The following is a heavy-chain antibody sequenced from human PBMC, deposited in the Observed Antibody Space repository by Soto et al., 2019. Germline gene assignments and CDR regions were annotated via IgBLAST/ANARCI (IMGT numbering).Heavy chain of an antibody. D-gene: IGHD1-7*01. CDR2: ISWNSDNI. V-gene: IGHV3-9*01. Sequence: EVQLVESGGGLVQPGRSLRLSCADSGFTFDAHAMHWVRQAPGKGLEWVSTISWNSDNIHYADSVKGRFTISRDNAKNSLYLQLNSLRAEDTALYYCARFGTTSSFSRIRCGGHGTLVTVSS. CDR1: GFTFDAHA. CDR3: ARFGTTSSFSRIRC. J-gene: IGHJ4*01.